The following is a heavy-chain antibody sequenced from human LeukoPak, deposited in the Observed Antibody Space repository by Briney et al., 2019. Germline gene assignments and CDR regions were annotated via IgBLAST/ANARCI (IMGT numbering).Heavy chain of an antibody. D-gene: IGHD2-21*01. J-gene: IGHJ3*02. Sequence: GGSLRLSCAASGFTFSSYWMHWVRQAPGKGLVWVSRINSDGSSTSYADSVKGRFTISRDNAKNTLCLQMNSLRAEDTAVYYCARAVVVVAGRGAFDIWGQGTMVTVSS. V-gene: IGHV3-74*01. CDR2: INSDGSST. CDR3: ARAVVVVAGRGAFDI. CDR1: GFTFSSYW.